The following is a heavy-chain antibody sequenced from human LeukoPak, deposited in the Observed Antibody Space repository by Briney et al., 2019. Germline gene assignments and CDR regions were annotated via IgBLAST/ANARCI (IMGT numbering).Heavy chain of an antibody. CDR2: ISGSGGST. Sequence: GGSLRLSCAASGFTSSSYAMSWVRQAPGKGLEWVSAISGSGGSTYYADSVKGRFTISRDNSKNTLYLQMNSLRAEDTAVYYCAKDWGIAAAGTGFDYWGQGTLVTVSS. V-gene: IGHV3-23*01. J-gene: IGHJ4*02. CDR1: GFTSSSYA. CDR3: AKDWGIAAAGTGFDY. D-gene: IGHD6-13*01.